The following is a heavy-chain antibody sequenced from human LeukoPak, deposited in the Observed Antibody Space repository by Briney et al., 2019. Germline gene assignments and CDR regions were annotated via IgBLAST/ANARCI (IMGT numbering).Heavy chain of an antibody. CDR2: IYTGGTT. CDR3: ARDGDDTSGYFSPFDY. V-gene: IGHV3-53*01. CDR1: GFTVSSNY. D-gene: IGHD3-22*01. Sequence: GGSPRLSCAASGFTVSSNYMSWVRQAPGKGLEWVSVIYTGGTTYYADSVKGRFTISRDNSKNTLYLQMNSLRAEDTAVYYCARDGDDTSGYFSPFDYWGQGTLVTVAS. J-gene: IGHJ4*02.